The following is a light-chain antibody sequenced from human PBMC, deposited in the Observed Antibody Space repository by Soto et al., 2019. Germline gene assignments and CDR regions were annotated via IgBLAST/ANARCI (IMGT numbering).Light chain of an antibody. V-gene: IGKV1-39*01. CDR1: QSISSY. J-gene: IGKJ1*01. CDR2: AAS. CDR3: QQSYSGPRT. Sequence: DIQMTQSPSSLSASVGYRVTITCRASQSISSYLNWYQQKPGKAPKLLIYAASSLQSGVPSRFSGSGSGTDFTLTISSLQPEDFATYYCQQSYSGPRTFGQGTKVDI.